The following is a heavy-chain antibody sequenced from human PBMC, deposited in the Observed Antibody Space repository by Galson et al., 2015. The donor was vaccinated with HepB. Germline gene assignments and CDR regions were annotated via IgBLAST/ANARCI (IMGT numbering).Heavy chain of an antibody. D-gene: IGHD6-13*01. Sequence: ETLSLTCAVYGGSFSGYYWSWIRQPPGMGLEWIGEINHSGSTNYNPSLKSRVTISVDTSKNQFSLKLSSVTAADTAVYYCARGIFRGPARSSWYVGLNWFDPWGQGTLVTVSS. CDR2: INHSGST. CDR3: ARGIFRGPARSSWYVGLNWFDP. V-gene: IGHV4-34*01. CDR1: GGSFSGYY. J-gene: IGHJ5*02.